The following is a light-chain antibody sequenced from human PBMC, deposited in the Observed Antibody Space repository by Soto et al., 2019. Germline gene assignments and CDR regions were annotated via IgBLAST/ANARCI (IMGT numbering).Light chain of an antibody. V-gene: IGKV3-15*01. CDR1: QSVNNL. CDR3: QQYNKWPIT. J-gene: IGKJ5*01. CDR2: GAS. Sequence: EIVLTQSPASLSVSPGERATLSCRASQSVNNLLAWYQQKPGRPPRLLIYGASTRATGIPARFSGSGSDTEFTLSISRLQSEDFAVYYCQQYNKWPITFGLGTRLE.